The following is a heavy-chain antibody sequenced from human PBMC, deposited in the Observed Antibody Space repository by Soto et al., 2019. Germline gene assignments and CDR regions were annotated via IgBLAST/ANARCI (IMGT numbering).Heavy chain of an antibody. CDR1: GGSLSNYH. D-gene: IGHD3-3*01. CDR2: IYYSGST. CDR3: ARGPPPPDYDFWSGDYYYGMDV. V-gene: IGHV4-59*01. J-gene: IGHJ6*02. Sequence: LETPSLTLPVSGGSLSNYHRSWVLPAPGKGLEWVGYIYYSGSTNYNPSLKSRVTISVDTSKNQFSLKLSSVTAADTAVYYCARGPPPPDYDFWSGDYYYGMDVWGQGTTVTSP.